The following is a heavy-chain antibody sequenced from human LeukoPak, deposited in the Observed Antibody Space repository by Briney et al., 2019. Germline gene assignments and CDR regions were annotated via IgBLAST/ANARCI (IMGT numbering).Heavy chain of an antibody. V-gene: IGHV3-30*18. CDR1: GFTFSSYG. D-gene: IGHD3-10*01. CDR2: ISYDGSNK. CDR3: AKVKRWFGDGVDY. J-gene: IGHJ4*02. Sequence: PGRSLRLSCAASGFTFSSYGMHWVRQAPGKGLEWVAVISYDGSNKYYADSVKGRFTISRDNSKNTLYLQMNSLRAEDTAVYYCAKVKRWFGDGVDYWGQGTLVTVSS.